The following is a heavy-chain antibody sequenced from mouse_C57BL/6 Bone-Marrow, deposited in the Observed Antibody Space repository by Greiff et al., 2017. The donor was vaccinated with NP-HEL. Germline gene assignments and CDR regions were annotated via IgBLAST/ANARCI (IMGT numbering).Heavy chain of an antibody. D-gene: IGHD2-1*01. CDR3: AIVIYYGNYVRYFDY. Sequence: QVQLQQPGAELVKPGASVKLSCKASGYTFTSYWMHWVKQRPGRGLEWIGRIDPSDSDTNYNQKFKGKATLTVDKSSSTAYMQLSSLTSEDSAVYYCAIVIYYGNYVRYFDYWGQGTTLTVSS. J-gene: IGHJ2*01. CDR2: IDPSDSDT. V-gene: IGHV1-69*02. CDR1: GYTFTSYW.